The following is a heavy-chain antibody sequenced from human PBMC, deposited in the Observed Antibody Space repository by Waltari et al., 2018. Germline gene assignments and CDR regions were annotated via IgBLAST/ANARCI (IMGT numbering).Heavy chain of an antibody. V-gene: IGHV4-34*01. CDR2: INHSGST. D-gene: IGHD2-8*01. Sequence: QVQLQQWGAGLLKPSETLSLTCAVYGGSFSGYYWSWIRQPPGKGLEWIGEINHSGSTNDNPSLKSRVTISVDTSKNQVSLKLSSVTAADTAVYYCARGLIYDYFDYWGQGTLVTVSS. CDR1: GGSFSGYY. CDR3: ARGLIYDYFDY. J-gene: IGHJ4*02.